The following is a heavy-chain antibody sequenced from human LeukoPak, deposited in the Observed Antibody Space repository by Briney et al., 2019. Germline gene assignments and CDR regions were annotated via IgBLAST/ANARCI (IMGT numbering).Heavy chain of an antibody. D-gene: IGHD6-19*01. Sequence: SETLSLTCTVSGGSISSYYWSWIRQPPGKGLEWIGYIYYSGSTNYNPSLKSRVTISVDTSKNQFSLKLCSVTAADTALYYCARQYSSGWYGYYFDYWGQGTLVTVSS. CDR3: ARQYSSGWYGYYFDY. J-gene: IGHJ4*02. CDR1: GGSISSYY. V-gene: IGHV4-59*08. CDR2: IYYSGST.